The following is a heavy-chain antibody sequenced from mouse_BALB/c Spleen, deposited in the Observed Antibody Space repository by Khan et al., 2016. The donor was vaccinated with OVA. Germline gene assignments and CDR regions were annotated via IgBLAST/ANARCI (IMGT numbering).Heavy chain of an antibody. CDR3: ARGGAAYYRNDGGAMEY. Sequence: QIQLVQSGPELKKPGETVRISCKASGYTFTTAGIQWVQKMPGKGLKWIGWINTHSGVPKYAEDFKGRFAFSLEISVNPAYLQITNLKKEDTTTDFRARGGAAYYRNDGGAMEYWGQGTSVTVSS. D-gene: IGHD2-14*01. J-gene: IGHJ4*01. CDR2: INTHSGVP. CDR1: GYTFTTAG. V-gene: IGHV9-4*02.